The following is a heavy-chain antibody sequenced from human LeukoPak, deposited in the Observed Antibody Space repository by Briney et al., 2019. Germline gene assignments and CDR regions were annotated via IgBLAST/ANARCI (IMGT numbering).Heavy chain of an antibody. Sequence: GGSLRLSCAASGFTFSTYEMNWVRQAPGKGLEWVSYIRGGGETRYYADSVKGRFTISRDNGKNSLYLQMNSIRAEDTAVYFCARDASGGNLPFDYWGQGTQVTVSS. CDR2: IRGGGETR. J-gene: IGHJ4*02. D-gene: IGHD4-23*01. V-gene: IGHV3-48*03. CDR1: GFTFSTYE. CDR3: ARDASGGNLPFDY.